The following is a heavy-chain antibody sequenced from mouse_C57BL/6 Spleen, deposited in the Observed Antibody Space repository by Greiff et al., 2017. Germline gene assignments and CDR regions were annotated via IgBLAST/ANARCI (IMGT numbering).Heavy chain of an antibody. CDR3: ARRGDYGSSVDY. CDR1: GFTFSSYT. D-gene: IGHD1-1*01. CDR2: ISGGGGNT. V-gene: IGHV5-9*01. Sequence: EVKLVESGGGLVKPGGSLKLSCAASGFTFSSYTMSWVRQTPEKRLEWVATISGGGGNTYYPDSVKGRFTISRDNAKNTLYLQMSSLRSEDTALYYCARRGDYGSSVDYWGQGTTLTVSS. J-gene: IGHJ2*01.